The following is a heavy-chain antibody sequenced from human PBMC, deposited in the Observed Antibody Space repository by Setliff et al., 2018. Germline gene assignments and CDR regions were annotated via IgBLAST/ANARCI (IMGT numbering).Heavy chain of an antibody. CDR2: IWDDGGNK. J-gene: IGHJ4*02. Sequence: GGSLRLSCAASGFTFSTYRMHWARQAPGKGLEWVAVIWDDGGNKYHADSVKGRFTISRDNSKNTLYLQMNSLRPEDTAVYYCARTCSGSGCYAGLESWGQGTPVTVSS. CDR3: ARTCSGSGCYAGLES. D-gene: IGHD2-15*01. CDR1: GFTFSTYR. V-gene: IGHV3-33*08.